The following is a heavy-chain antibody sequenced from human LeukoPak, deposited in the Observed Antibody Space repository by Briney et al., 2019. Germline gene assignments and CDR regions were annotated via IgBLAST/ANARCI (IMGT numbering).Heavy chain of an antibody. Sequence: GGSLRLSCAASGFTFSSYSMNWVRQAPGKGLEWVSSISSSSSYIYYADSVKGRFTISRDNAKNSLYLQMNSLRAEDTAVYYCARLLKTYSSSWYGAFDIWGQGTMVTVSS. CDR2: ISSSSSYI. D-gene: IGHD6-13*01. CDR1: GFTFSSYS. V-gene: IGHV3-21*04. CDR3: ARLLKTYSSSWYGAFDI. J-gene: IGHJ3*02.